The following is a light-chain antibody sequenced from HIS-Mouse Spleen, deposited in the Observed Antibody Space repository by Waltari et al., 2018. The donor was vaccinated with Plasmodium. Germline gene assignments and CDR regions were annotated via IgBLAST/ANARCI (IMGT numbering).Light chain of an antibody. CDR2: DAS. CDR3: QQRSNWPRVLT. Sequence: EIVLTQSPATLSLSPGDRATLSCRASQSVSSYLAWYQQKPGQAPRILIYDASNRATGIPARFSGSGSGTDFTLTISSLEPEDFAVYYCQQRSNWPRVLTFGGGTKVEIK. CDR1: QSVSSY. J-gene: IGKJ4*01. V-gene: IGKV3-11*01.